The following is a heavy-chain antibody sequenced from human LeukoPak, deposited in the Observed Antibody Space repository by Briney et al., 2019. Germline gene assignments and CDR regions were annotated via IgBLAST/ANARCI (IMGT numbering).Heavy chain of an antibody. CDR3: ARAGNWNDGGYFDY. D-gene: IGHD1-20*01. CDR2: IKQDGSEK. CDR1: GFSFSTYW. V-gene: IGHV3-7*01. Sequence: GGSLRLSCAASGFSFSTYWMSWVRQAPGEGLEWVANIKQDGSEKYYVDSVKGRFTISRDNAKNSLYLQMNSLRAEDTAVYHCARAGNWNDGGYFDYWGQGTLVTVSS. J-gene: IGHJ4*02.